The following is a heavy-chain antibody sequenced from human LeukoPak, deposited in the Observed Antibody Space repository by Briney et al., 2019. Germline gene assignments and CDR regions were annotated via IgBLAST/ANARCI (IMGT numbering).Heavy chain of an antibody. CDR1: GGTFSSYA. J-gene: IGHJ4*02. D-gene: IGHD4-17*01. Sequence: ASVKVSCKASGGTFSSYAISWVRQAPGQGLEWMGGIIPIFGTANYAQKFQGRVTITADESTSTACMELSSLRSEDTAVYYCARNDYGDYYPDYWGQGTLVTVSS. CDR2: IIPIFGTA. CDR3: ARNDYGDYYPDY. V-gene: IGHV1-69*13.